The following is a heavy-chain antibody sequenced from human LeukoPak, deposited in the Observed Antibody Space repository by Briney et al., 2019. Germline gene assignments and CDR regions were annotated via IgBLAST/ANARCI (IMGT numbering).Heavy chain of an antibody. CDR3: ARQVVAVAGTGYFDY. Sequence: SETLSLTCTVSGGSISSHTYYWGWIRQPPGKGLEWIGSIYYSGSTYYNASLKSRGTISVDTSKNQFSLKLNSVTAADTAVYFCARQVVAVAGTGYFDYWGQGTLVTVSS. D-gene: IGHD6-19*01. J-gene: IGHJ4*02. CDR2: IYYSGST. V-gene: IGHV4-39*01. CDR1: GGSISSHTYY.